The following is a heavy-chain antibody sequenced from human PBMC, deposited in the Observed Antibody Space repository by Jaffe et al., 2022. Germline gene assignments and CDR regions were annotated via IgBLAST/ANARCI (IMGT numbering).Heavy chain of an antibody. Sequence: EVQLVQSGAEVKKPGESLKISCKGSGYSFTSYWIGWVRQMPGKGLEWMGIIYPGDSDTRYSPSFQGQVTISADKSISTAYLQWSSLKASDTAMYYCARGPGANYYGSGSYHWYFDLWGRGTLVTVSS. CDR1: GYSFTSYW. V-gene: IGHV5-51*03. D-gene: IGHD3-10*01. J-gene: IGHJ2*01. CDR2: IYPGDSDT. CDR3: ARGPGANYYGSGSYHWYFDL.